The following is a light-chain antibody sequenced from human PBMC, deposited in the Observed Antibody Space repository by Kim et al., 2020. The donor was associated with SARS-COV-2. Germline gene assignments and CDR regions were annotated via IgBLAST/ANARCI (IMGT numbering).Light chain of an antibody. V-gene: IGLV6-57*03. J-gene: IGLJ2*01. Sequence: GKAVTLSRTPSRGGIGGSVVQWYQQRPGSAPTTVIYDVNQSPSGVPDRFSGSIDSSSNSASLAFSGLKTEDEADYYCQSYDGSSVVFGGGTQLTVL. CDR1: RGGIGGSV. CDR2: DVN. CDR3: QSYDGSSVV.